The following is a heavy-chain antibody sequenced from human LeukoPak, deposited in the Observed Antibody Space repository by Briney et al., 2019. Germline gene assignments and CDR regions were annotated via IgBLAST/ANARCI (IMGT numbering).Heavy chain of an antibody. D-gene: IGHD2-15*01. CDR1: GYTFTSYD. Sequence: GASVKVSCKASGYTFTSYDINWVRQATGQGLEWMGWMNPNSGNTGYAQKFQGRVTMTRNTSISTAYMELSSLRSDDTAVYYCARGRNIGVVGAATNLEDCWGQGTLVTVSS. CDR2: MNPNSGNT. CDR3: ARGRNIGVVGAATNLEDC. J-gene: IGHJ4*02. V-gene: IGHV1-8*01.